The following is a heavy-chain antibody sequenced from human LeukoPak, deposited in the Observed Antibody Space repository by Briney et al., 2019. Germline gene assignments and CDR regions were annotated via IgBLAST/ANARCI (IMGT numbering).Heavy chain of an antibody. CDR3: ARQGYSSSRDY. D-gene: IGHD6-6*01. V-gene: IGHV4-38-2*01. Sequence: PSETLSLTCAVSGYSISSGYYWGRIRQPPGKGLEWIGSIYHSGSTYYNPSLKSRVTISVDTSKNQFSLKLCSVTAADTAVYYCARQGYSSSRDYWGQGTLVTVSS. CDR1: GYSISSGYY. J-gene: IGHJ4*02. CDR2: IYHSGST.